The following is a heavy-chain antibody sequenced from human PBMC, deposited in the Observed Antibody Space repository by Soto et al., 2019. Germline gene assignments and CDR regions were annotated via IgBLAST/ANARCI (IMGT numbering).Heavy chain of an antibody. CDR3: ARDQAAFDI. J-gene: IGHJ3*02. CDR2: INPNSGDT. Sequence: ASVKVSFKASGYTFTGYYMHWVRQAPGQGLEWMGWINPNSGDTNSAQKFQGRVTMTRDTSISTAYMELSRLRSDDTAVYYCARDQAAFDIWGQGTMVTVSS. V-gene: IGHV1-2*02. CDR1: GYTFTGYY.